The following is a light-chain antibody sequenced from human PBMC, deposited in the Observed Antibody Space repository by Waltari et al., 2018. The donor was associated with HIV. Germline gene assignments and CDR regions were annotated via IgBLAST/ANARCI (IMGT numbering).Light chain of an antibody. V-gene: IGKV1-39*01. CDR1: QSVSTY. J-gene: IGKJ3*01. CDR2: GAS. Sequence: DIQMTQSPSSLSASVGDRVTITCRASQSVSTYLCWYQQKPGKAPKLLICGASSLQIGVPSRFSGSGSGTDFTLTIISLQPEDFATYYCQESYSAPFTFGPGTKVD. CDR3: QESYSAPFT.